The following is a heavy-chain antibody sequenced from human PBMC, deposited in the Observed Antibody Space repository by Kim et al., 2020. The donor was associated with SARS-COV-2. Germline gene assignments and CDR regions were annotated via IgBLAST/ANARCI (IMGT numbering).Heavy chain of an antibody. Sequence: SETLSLTCTVSGGSISSSSYYWGWIRQPPGKGLEWIGSIYYSGSTYYNPSLKSRVTISVDTSKNQFSLKLSSVTAADTAVYYCARTSYSSSWSDAFDIWGQGTMVTVSS. CDR3: ARTSYSSSWSDAFDI. CDR2: IYYSGST. J-gene: IGHJ3*02. CDR1: GGSISSSSYY. V-gene: IGHV4-39*01. D-gene: IGHD6-13*01.